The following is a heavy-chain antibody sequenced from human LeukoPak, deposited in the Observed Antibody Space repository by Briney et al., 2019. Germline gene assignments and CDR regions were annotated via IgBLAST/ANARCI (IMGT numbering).Heavy chain of an antibody. D-gene: IGHD1-14*01. CDR2: MNSDWSTI. V-gene: IGHV3-74*01. CDR3: TRGRNGYFFDY. CDR1: GFTFSYNW. J-gene: IGHJ4*02. Sequence: GGSLRLSCAASGFTFSYNWIHWVRQAPGKGLMWVSLMNSDWSTITYEDSVKGRFTIYRDNAKNTLYLQMNSLRAEDTAVYYCTRGRNGYFFDYWGQGPLVTVS.